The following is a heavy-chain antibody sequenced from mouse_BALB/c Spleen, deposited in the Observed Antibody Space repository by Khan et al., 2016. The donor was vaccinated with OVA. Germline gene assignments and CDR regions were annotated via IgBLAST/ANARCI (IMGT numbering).Heavy chain of an antibody. V-gene: IGHV5-6-5*01. J-gene: IGHJ4*01. CDR2: ISSGGST. CDR1: GFTFSSYA. CDR3: TRLVDY. Sequence: DVKLVESGGGLVKPGGSLKLSCAASGFTFSSYAMSWVRQTPEKRLKWVASISSGGSTYYPDTVKGRFTISRDDARNILYLQMSSLRSEDTAMYYCTRLVDYWGQGTSVTVSS.